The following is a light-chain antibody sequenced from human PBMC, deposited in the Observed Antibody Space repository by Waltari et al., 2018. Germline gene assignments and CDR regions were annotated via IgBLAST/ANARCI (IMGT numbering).Light chain of an antibody. CDR2: KTS. CDR1: QSFLDW. CDR3: QRYESYPFT. J-gene: IGKJ4*01. Sequence: DIQMTQSPSTLSASVGDRVTITCRASQSFLDWLACNPQKPGKAPKLPIYKTSSLKSGVPSRFSGSASGPEFTLTISSLQPDDFATYYCQRYESYPFTFGGGTKVEIK. V-gene: IGKV1-5*03.